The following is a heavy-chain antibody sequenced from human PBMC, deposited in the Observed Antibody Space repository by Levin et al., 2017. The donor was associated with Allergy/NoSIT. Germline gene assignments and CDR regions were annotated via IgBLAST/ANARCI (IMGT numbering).Heavy chain of an antibody. D-gene: IGHD3-22*01. Sequence: SETLSLTCTVSGGSVSSGSYYWSWIRQPPGKGLEWIGYIYYSGSTNYNPSLKSRVTISVDTSKNQFSLKLSSVTAADTAVYYCARVRSGYYDNDAFDSWGQGTMVTVSS. CDR1: GGSVSSGSYY. J-gene: IGHJ3*02. CDR3: ARVRSGYYDNDAFDS. CDR2: IYYSGST. V-gene: IGHV4-61*01.